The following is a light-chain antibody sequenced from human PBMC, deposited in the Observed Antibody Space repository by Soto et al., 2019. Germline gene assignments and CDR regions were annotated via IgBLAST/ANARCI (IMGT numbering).Light chain of an antibody. V-gene: IGKV3-15*01. CDR3: QQYYNWPPYT. Sequence: EIVMTQSPATLSVSPGERATLSCRASQSVSSNLAWYQQKPGQAPRLLINGASTRATGIPARFSGSGSGTEFTLTISNLQSEDIAVYYCQQYYNWPPYTFGQGTKLEIK. CDR2: GAS. CDR1: QSVSSN. J-gene: IGKJ2*01.